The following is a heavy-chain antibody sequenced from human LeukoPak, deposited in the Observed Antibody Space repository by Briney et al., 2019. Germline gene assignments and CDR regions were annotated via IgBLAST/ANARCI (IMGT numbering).Heavy chain of an antibody. CDR1: GGSFNNYY. CDR2: VNHSGFT. Sequence: PSETLSFTCAVYGGSFNNYYWSWIRQPPGKGREWIGEVNHSGFTNYNPSFKSRLTISVDTSKDQFSLKLSAVTAADTAVHYCARFLARKRFDPWGQGTLVTVSS. CDR3: ARFLARKRFDP. J-gene: IGHJ5*02. V-gene: IGHV4-34*01. D-gene: IGHD3-3*01.